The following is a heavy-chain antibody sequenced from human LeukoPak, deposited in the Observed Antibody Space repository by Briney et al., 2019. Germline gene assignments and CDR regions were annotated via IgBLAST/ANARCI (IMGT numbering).Heavy chain of an antibody. CDR2: ISSSSTYI. J-gene: IGHJ4*02. CDR1: GFSFSSYY. D-gene: IGHD1-14*01. V-gene: IGHV3-21*01. CDR3: VRENHGSFDY. Sequence: GGSLILSCAASGFSFSSYYVNWVRQAPGKGLEWVSSISSSSTYIYYADSVRGRFAISRDNAKNSLYLQMNSLRAEDTAVYYCVRENHGSFDYWGQGSLVTVSS.